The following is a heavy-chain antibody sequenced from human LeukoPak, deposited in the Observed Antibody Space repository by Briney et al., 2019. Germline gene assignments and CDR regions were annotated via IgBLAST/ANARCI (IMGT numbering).Heavy chain of an antibody. V-gene: IGHV3-21*01. CDR3: AREGGYDSAFDI. CDR1: GFTFSSYS. J-gene: IGHJ3*02. D-gene: IGHD5-12*01. Sequence: GGSLRLSCAASGFTFSSYSMNWVRQAPGKGLEWVSSISSSSTYIYYADSVKGRFTISRDNAKNSLSLQMNSLRAEDTAVYYCAREGGYDSAFDIWGQGTMVTVSS. CDR2: ISSSSTYI.